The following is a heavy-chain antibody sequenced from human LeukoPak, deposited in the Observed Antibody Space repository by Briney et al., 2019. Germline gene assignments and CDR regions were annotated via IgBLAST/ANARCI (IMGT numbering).Heavy chain of an antibody. CDR1: GFAFSTYS. J-gene: IGHJ4*01. CDR3: ATQAWRTHGAGGYHDDC. Sequence: GGSLRLSCAASGFAFSTYSMIWVRQAPGKGLEWVSYISPGSSTIYYADFAKGRFTISRDDGEKSLYPQMNPLRAEDTAVYYCATQAWRTHGAGGYHDDCWGHGTLVTVSS. D-gene: IGHD2-8*01. CDR2: ISPGSSTI. V-gene: IGHV3-48*01.